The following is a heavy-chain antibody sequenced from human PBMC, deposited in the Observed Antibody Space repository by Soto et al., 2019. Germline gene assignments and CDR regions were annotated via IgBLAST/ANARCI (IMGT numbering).Heavy chain of an antibody. CDR3: ARGKYDFWSGYSLWYFDY. D-gene: IGHD3-3*01. CDR2: INHSGST. J-gene: IGHJ4*02. V-gene: IGHV4-34*01. CDR1: GGSFSGYY. Sequence: PSETLSLTCAVYGGSFSGYYWSWIRQPPGKGLEWIGEINHSGSTNYNPSLKSRVTISVDTSKNQFSLKLSSVTAAGTAVYYCARGKYDFWSGYSLWYFDYWGQGTLVTVSS.